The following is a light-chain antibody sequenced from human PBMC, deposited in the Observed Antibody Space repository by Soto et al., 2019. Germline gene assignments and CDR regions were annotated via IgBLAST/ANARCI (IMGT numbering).Light chain of an antibody. CDR2: GDY. CDR3: AAWDYSLNAYV. J-gene: IGLJ1*01. CDR1: SSNIGSEA. V-gene: IGLV1-44*01. Sequence: QSVLTQPPSASGTPGQRVSTSCSGSSSNIGSEAVNWFQHLPGTTPKLLIYGDYQRPSGVPDRFSGSRSGTSASLAISGLQSQDEADYYCAAWDYSLNAYVFGTGTKVTVL.